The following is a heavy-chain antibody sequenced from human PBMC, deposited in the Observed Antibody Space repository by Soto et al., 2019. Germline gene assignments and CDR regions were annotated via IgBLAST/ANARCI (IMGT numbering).Heavy chain of an antibody. D-gene: IGHD3-22*01. Sequence: PGGSLRLSCAASGFTFSSYAMSWVRQAPGKGLEWVSAISGSGGSTYYADSVKGRFTISRDNSKNTLYLQMNSLRAEDTAVYYCAIRITMIVVFPPVYWGQGTLVTVSS. CDR2: ISGSGGST. J-gene: IGHJ4*02. CDR3: AIRITMIVVFPPVY. CDR1: GFTFSSYA. V-gene: IGHV3-23*01.